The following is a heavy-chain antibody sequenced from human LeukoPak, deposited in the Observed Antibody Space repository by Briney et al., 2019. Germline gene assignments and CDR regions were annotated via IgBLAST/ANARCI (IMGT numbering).Heavy chain of an antibody. CDR3: ARDLVTVTKGFDI. CDR2: ISYRGST. V-gene: IGHV4-59*01. CDR1: GDSFSSNY. Sequence: LDIRWLTSTISGDSFSSNYWIWIGQPPVKEMEWIGYISYRGSTNYNPSLKSRVTISIDTSKNQFSLRLSSVTAADTAVYYCARDLVTVTKGFDIWGQGTMVSVSS. D-gene: IGHD4-17*01. J-gene: IGHJ3*02.